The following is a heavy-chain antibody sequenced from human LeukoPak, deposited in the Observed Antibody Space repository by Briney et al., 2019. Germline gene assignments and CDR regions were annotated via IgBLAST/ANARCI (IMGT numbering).Heavy chain of an antibody. V-gene: IGHV1-2*02. CDR2: INPNSGGT. J-gene: IGHJ4*02. Sequence: VASVKVSCKTSGYTFTDYGITWVRQAPGQGLEWMGWINPNSGGTNYAQKFQGRVTMTRDTSISTAYMELSRLRSDDTAVYYCARGRDTTPILWFGEWPVDYWGQGTLVTVSS. CDR1: GYTFTDYG. CDR3: ARGRDTTPILWFGEWPVDY. D-gene: IGHD3-10*01.